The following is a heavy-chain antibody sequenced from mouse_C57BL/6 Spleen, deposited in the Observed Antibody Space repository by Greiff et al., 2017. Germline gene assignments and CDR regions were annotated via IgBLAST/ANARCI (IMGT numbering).Heavy chain of an antibody. J-gene: IGHJ1*03. Sequence: EVKLMESGGGLVQSGRSLRLSCATSGFTFSDFYMEWVRQAPGKGLEWIAASRNKANDYTTEYSASVKGRFIVSRDTSQSILNLQMNALRAEDTAIYYGARAPCYYGSRYFDVWGTGTTVTVSS. D-gene: IGHD1-1*01. CDR3: ARAPCYYGSRYFDV. CDR1: GFTFSDFY. V-gene: IGHV7-1*01. CDR2: SRNKANDYTT.